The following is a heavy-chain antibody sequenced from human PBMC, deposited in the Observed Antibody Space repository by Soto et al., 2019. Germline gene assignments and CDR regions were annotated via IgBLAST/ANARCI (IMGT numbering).Heavy chain of an antibody. CDR3: ARRRGVPQSYYFDY. V-gene: IGHV1-18*01. J-gene: IGHJ4*02. D-gene: IGHD2-8*01. CDR1: GYTFTSYG. Sequence: ASVKVSCKASGYTFTSYGISWVRQAPGQGLEWMGWISAYNGNTNYAQKLQGRVTMTTDTSTSTAYMELSSLRSEDTAVYYCARRRGVPQSYYFDYWGQGTLVTVSS. CDR2: ISAYNGNT.